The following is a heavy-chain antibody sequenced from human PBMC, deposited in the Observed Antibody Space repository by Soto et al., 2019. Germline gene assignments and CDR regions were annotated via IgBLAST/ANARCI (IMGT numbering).Heavy chain of an antibody. V-gene: IGHV4-39*01. CDR2: IYYSGST. J-gene: IGHJ4*02. D-gene: IGHD3-22*01. CDR1: GGSISSSSYY. CDR3: ARHTIYFTMIVVAKEPNFDY. Sequence: PSETLSLTCTVSGGSISSSSYYWGWIRQPPGKGLEWIGSIYYSGSTYYNPSLKSRVTISVDTSKNQFSLKLSSVTAADTAVYYCARHTIYFTMIVVAKEPNFDYWGQGTLVTVSS.